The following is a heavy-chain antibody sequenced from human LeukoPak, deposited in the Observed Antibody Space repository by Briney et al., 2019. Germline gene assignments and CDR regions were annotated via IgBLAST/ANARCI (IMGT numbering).Heavy chain of an antibody. J-gene: IGHJ5*02. CDR1: GGSISSSSYY. CDR3: ARGIRSIAARPSWFDP. Sequence: PSETLSLTCTVSGGSISSSSYYWGWIRQPLGKGLEWIGSIYYSGSTYYNPSLKSRVTISVDTSKNQFSLKLSSVTAADTAVYYCARGIRSIAARPSWFDPWGQGTLVTVSS. V-gene: IGHV4-39*07. CDR2: IYYSGST. D-gene: IGHD6-6*01.